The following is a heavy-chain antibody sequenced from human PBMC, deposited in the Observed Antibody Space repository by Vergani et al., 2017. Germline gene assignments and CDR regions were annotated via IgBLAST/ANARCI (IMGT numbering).Heavy chain of an antibody. CDR1: GGSISSGGYY. V-gene: IGHV4-31*03. J-gene: IGHJ4*02. CDR2: IYYSGST. D-gene: IGHD6-13*01. CDR3: ARSEYSSSWYPTSPGYFDY. Sequence: QVQLQESGPGLVKPSQTLSLTCTVSGGSISSGGYYWSWIRQHPGKGLEWIGYIYYSGSTYYNPSLKSRVTISVDTSKNQFSLKLSSVTAADTAVYYCARSEYSSSWYPTSPGYFDYWGQGTLVTVSS.